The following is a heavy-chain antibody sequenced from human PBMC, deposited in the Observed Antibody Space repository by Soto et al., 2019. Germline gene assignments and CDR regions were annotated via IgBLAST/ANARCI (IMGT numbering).Heavy chain of an antibody. CDR1: GSPISSYY. D-gene: IGHD2-15*01. V-gene: IGHV4-59*08. J-gene: IGHJ4*01. Sequence: PSETLSLTCNVSGSPISSYYWGWFRQPPGQGLEWVGYIYYTGTTSYNPSLRSRVAISVDASKSQFSLDLRSVTAADTAVYFCARLGGRYQAFDYWGHGALVPSPQ. CDR3: ARLGGRYQAFDY. CDR2: IYYTGTT.